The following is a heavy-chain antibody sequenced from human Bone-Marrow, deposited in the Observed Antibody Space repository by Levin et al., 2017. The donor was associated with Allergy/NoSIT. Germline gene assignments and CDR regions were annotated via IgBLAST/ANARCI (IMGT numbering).Heavy chain of an antibody. CDR1: GFTFSSYS. Sequence: PGGSLRLSCAASGFTFSSYSMNWVRQAPGKGLEWVSSISSSSSYIYYADSVKGRFTISRDNAKNSLYLQMNSLRAEDTAVYYCARLAVAGTPVHFQHWGQGTLVTVSS. D-gene: IGHD6-19*01. CDR3: ARLAVAGTPVHFQH. CDR2: ISSSSSYI. J-gene: IGHJ1*01. V-gene: IGHV3-21*01.